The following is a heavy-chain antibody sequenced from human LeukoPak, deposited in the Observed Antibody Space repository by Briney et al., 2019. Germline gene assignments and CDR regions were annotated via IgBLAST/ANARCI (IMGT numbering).Heavy chain of an antibody. D-gene: IGHD5-18*01. Sequence: SQTLSLTCAISGDSVSSNSATWNWIRQSPSRGLEWLGRTYYRSKWYNDYAESVKSRITINPDTSKNQFSLQLNSVTPEDTAVYFCARDLAGDGGYSYGMVAYWGQGTLVTVSS. V-gene: IGHV6-1*01. J-gene: IGHJ4*02. CDR1: GDSVSSNSAT. CDR3: ARDLAGDGGYSYGMVAY. CDR2: TYYRSKWYN.